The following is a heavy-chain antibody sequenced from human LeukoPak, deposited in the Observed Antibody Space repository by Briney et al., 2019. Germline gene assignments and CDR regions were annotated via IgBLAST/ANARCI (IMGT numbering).Heavy chain of an antibody. D-gene: IGHD4-17*01. CDR2: IYYSGST. V-gene: IGHV4-59*08. Sequence: PSETLSLTCTVSGDSIPSNYWAWFRQPPGKGLEWIGYIYYSGSTSYNPSLKSRVTISVDTSKNQFSLKVSSVTAAVTTVYYGARHNFGDYDQIKWGQGTLVTVSS. CDR1: GDSIPSNY. J-gene: IGHJ4*02. CDR3: ARHNFGDYDQIK.